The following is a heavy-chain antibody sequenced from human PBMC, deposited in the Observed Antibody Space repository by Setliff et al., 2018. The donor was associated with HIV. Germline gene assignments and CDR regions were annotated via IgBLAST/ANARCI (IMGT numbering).Heavy chain of an antibody. CDR2: IYTSGST. CDR3: ARPYSSSSYYYYHMDV. CDR1: GDSVSNGRYY. Sequence: SETLSLTCTVSGDSVSNGRYYWSWIRQPAGKGLEWIGHIYTSGSTDYNPSLKSRVTISVDTSKNQFSLKMSSVTAADTAVYYCARPYSSSSYYYYHMDVWGKGTEVTVS. V-gene: IGHV4-61*09. D-gene: IGHD6-6*01. J-gene: IGHJ6*03.